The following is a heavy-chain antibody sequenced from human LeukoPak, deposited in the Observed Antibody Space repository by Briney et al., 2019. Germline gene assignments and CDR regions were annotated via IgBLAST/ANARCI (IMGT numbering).Heavy chain of an antibody. D-gene: IGHD3-22*01. J-gene: IGHJ4*02. CDR3: ARGRGDSKGTSFHY. CDR1: GGSISNYY. CDR2: IDYIGST. V-gene: IGHV4-59*01. Sequence: SETLSLTCTVSGGSISNYYWSWIRQPPGKGLEWIGYIDYIGSTTYNPSLKSRVTISIDTSRNQFSLRLSSVTAADTAVYYCARGRGDSKGTSFHYWGQGTLVTVSA.